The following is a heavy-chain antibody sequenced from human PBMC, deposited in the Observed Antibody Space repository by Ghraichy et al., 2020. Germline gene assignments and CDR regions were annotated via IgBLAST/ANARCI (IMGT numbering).Heavy chain of an antibody. CDR2: IWHDGRYA. J-gene: IGHJ3*01. D-gene: IGHD3-22*01. CDR3: AGELTVNSVYAFDV. Sequence: GSLRLSCAASGFGFSGYGMHWVRQAPGKGLEWVASIWHDGRYAFHADAVRGRFTISRDNSKNTLYLQMYSLRADDTAVYYCAGELTVNSVYAFDVWGLGTVVTVSS. CDR1: GFGFSGYG. V-gene: IGHV3-33*01.